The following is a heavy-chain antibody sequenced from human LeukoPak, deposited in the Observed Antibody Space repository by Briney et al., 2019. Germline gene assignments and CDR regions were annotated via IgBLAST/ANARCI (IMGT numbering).Heavy chain of an antibody. D-gene: IGHD6-13*01. CDR2: IYTSGST. V-gene: IGHV4-4*07. J-gene: IGHJ4*02. CDR3: ARDRGAGYSSSWLFDY. CDR1: GGSFSGYY. Sequence: SETLSLTCAVYGGSFSGYYWSWIRQPAGKGPEWIGRIYTSGSTNYNPSLKSRVTMSVDTSKNQFSLKLSSVTAADTAVYYCARDRGAGYSSSWLFDYWGQGTLVTVSS.